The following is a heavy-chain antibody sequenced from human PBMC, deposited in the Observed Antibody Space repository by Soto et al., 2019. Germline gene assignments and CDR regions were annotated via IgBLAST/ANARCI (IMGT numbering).Heavy chain of an antibody. Sequence: EVQILQSGGGLEQPGGSLRLSCAASGFTFSNYAMSWIRQAPGKGLEWVSTIRETGNTYYADSVRGRFATSRDNSENTLYLQMSSLRAEDTAVYYCAKQQMGVIRVLDYWGQGTLVTVSS. D-gene: IGHD1-26*01. V-gene: IGHV3-23*01. CDR1: GFTFSNYA. CDR3: AKQQMGVIRVLDY. J-gene: IGHJ4*02. CDR2: IRETGNT.